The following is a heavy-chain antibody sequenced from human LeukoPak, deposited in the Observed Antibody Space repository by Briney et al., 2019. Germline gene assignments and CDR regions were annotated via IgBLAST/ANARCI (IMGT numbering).Heavy chain of an antibody. J-gene: IGHJ6*03. CDR1: GGSFSGDY. V-gene: IGHV4-34*01. Sequence: SETLSLTCAVYGGSFSGDYWSWIRQPPGKGLEWIGQINHSGSTNYNPSLKSRVTISLDTSKNQFSLKLRSVTAADTAVYYCARASVAVATYYYYMDVWGKGTTVTVSS. D-gene: IGHD6-19*01. CDR2: INHSGST. CDR3: ARASVAVATYYYYMDV.